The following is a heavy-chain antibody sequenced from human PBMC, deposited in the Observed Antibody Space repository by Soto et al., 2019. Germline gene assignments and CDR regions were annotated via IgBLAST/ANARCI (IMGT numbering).Heavy chain of an antibody. CDR2: ISYDGSNK. D-gene: IGHD1-1*01. V-gene: IGHV3-30-3*01. CDR3: ARDRDNWNDGRYYYYGMDV. J-gene: IGHJ6*02. Sequence: GGSLRLSCAASGFTFSGYAMHWVRQAPGKGLEWVAVISYDGSNKYYADSVKGRFTISRDNSKNTLYLQMNSLRAEDTAVYYCARDRDNWNDGRYYYYGMDVWGQGTTVTVSS. CDR1: GFTFSGYA.